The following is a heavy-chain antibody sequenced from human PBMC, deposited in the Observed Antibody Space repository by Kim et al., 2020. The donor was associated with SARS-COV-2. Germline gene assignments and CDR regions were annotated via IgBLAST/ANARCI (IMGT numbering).Heavy chain of an antibody. V-gene: IGHV3-64D*09. Sequence: GSLRLSCSASGFTFSSYAMHWVRQAPGKGLEYVSAISSNGGSTYYADSVKGRFTISRDNSKNTLYLQMSSLRAEDTAVYYCVKVVAATYYYYGMDVWGQGTTVTVSS. CDR3: VKVVAATYYYYGMDV. J-gene: IGHJ6*02. D-gene: IGHD2-15*01. CDR1: GFTFSSYA. CDR2: ISSNGGST.